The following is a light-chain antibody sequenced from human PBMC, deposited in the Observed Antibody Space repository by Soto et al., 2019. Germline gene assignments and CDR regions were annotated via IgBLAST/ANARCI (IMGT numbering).Light chain of an antibody. V-gene: IGKV3-20*01. J-gene: IGKJ5*01. CDR1: RSVSSSY. CDR3: QQYGSSPPIT. CDR2: GAS. Sequence: EIVLTQSPGTLSLSPGERATLSCRASRSVSSSYLAWYQQKPGQAPRLLIYGASSRATGIPDRFSGRGSGTAFTLTISRLEPEDFAVYYCQQYGSSPPITFGQATRLEI.